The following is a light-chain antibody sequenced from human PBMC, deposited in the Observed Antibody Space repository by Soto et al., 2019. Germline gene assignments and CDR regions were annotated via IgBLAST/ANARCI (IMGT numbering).Light chain of an antibody. J-gene: IGLJ2*01. V-gene: IGLV3-21*02. CDR1: NIRTKS. CDR3: QVWDSSGDHPV. Sequence: SYELTQPPSVLVAPGQTATITCGGSNIRTKSVHWCRQRPGQAPVLVVYDDRDRPSGIPERFSGSNSGNTATLTISKVEPGDEADYYCQVWDSSGDHPVFGGGTQLTVL. CDR2: DDR.